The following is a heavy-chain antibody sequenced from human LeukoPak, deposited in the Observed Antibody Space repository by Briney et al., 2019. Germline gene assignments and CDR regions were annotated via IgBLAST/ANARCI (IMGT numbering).Heavy chain of an antibody. J-gene: IGHJ4*02. D-gene: IGHD3-22*01. CDR2: IYYSGDT. Sequence: SETLSLTCTVSGGSISSSSYYWGWIRQPPGKGLEWIGSIYYSGDTYYNPSLKSRRVTISVDTSKNQFSLKLSSVTAADTAVYYCARDGDYYDSSGYYFRGNYFDYWGQGTLVTVSS. CDR3: ARDGDYYDSSGYYFRGNYFDY. CDR1: GGSISSSSYY. V-gene: IGHV4-39*07.